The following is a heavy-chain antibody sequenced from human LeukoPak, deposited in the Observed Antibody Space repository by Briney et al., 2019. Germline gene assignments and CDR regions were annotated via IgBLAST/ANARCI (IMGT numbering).Heavy chain of an antibody. Sequence: GGSLRLSCTASGFTFGDHAMRWVRQAPGKGLEWLGFIRSKAYGGTTEYAASAKGRFTISRDDSKSIAYLQMNSLTTEDTAVYCSRGPTQQWLYSGTDVWGQGTTVIVSS. V-gene: IGHV3-49*04. J-gene: IGHJ6*02. CDR3: RGPTQQWLYSGTDV. D-gene: IGHD5-18*01. CDR1: GFTFGDHA. CDR2: IRSKAYGGTT.